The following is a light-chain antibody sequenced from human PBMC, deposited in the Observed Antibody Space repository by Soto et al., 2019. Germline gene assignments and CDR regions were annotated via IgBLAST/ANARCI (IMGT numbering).Light chain of an antibody. CDR2: DVN. CDR1: SSDVGGYSY. J-gene: IGLJ2*01. V-gene: IGLV2-14*03. CDR3: SSYTSSSTLEV. Sequence: QSVLTQPASVSGSPGQSITISCTGTSSDVGGYSYVSWYQQHPGKAPKLMIYDVNNRPSGVSDRFSGSKSGNTASLTISGLQAEDEADYFCSSYTSSSTLEVFGGGTKLTVL.